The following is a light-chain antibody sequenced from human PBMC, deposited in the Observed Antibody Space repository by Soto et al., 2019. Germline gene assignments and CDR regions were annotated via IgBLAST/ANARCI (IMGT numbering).Light chain of an antibody. CDR1: QRISSW. J-gene: IGKJ1*01. CDR2: DGS. V-gene: IGKV1-5*01. Sequence: DIQMTQSPSTLCAFVGDRVTITCRASQRISSWLAWYQQKPGKAPKFLIYDGSTLESGVPSRFSGSGSGTEFTLTISSLQPDDFATYYCQHYNSYSEAFGQGTKVDIK. CDR3: QHYNSYSEA.